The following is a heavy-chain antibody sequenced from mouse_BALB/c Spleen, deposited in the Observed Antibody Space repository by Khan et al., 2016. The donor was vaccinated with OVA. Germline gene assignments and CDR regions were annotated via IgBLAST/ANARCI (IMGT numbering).Heavy chain of an antibody. CDR1: GFNIKDTY. V-gene: IGHV14-3*02. Sequence: VRLQQSGAELVKPGASVKLSCTASGFNIKDTYMHWVKQRPEQGLEWIGRIDPANGNTKYDPKFQGKATITADTSSNTAYLPLSSLTSEDTAVDYGARRGNYYDAMDYWGKGTSVTVSS. D-gene: IGHD2-1*01. J-gene: IGHJ4*01. CDR2: IDPANGNT. CDR3: ARRGNYYDAMDY.